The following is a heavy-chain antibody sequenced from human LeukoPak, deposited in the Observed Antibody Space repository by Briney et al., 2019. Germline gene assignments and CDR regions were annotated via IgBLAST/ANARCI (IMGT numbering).Heavy chain of an antibody. V-gene: IGHV1-69*04. D-gene: IGHD3-10*02. CDR2: IIPILGIA. J-gene: IGHJ4*02. CDR1: GGTFSSYA. CDR3: ASCSGSYYNFDY. Sequence: LVKVSCKASGGTFSSYAISWVRQAPGQGLEWMGRIIPILGIANYAQKFQGRVTITADKSTSTAYMELSSLRSEDTAVYYCASCSGSYYNFDYWGQGTLVTVSS.